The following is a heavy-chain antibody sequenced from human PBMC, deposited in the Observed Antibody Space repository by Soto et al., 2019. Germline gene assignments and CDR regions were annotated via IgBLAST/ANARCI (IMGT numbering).Heavy chain of an antibody. Sequence: SVKVSCKASGGTFGSNAISWVRQAPGQGLEWMGGIIPVFGTINSAQRFQGRVTITADESANIVYMELSSLTFEDTAIYYCAREGFTFVPGAVGGGVDIWGQGTMVTVPS. CDR2: IIPVFGTI. CDR3: AREGFTFVPGAVGGGVDI. CDR1: GGTFGSNA. J-gene: IGHJ3*02. V-gene: IGHV1-69*13. D-gene: IGHD2-21*01.